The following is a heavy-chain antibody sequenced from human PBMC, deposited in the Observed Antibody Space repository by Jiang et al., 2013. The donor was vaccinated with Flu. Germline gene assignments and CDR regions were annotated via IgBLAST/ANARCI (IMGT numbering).Heavy chain of an antibody. CDR1: GFSLSTSGMC. CDR3: ARILTVTRHYYGMDV. Sequence: KPTQTLTLTCTFSGFSLSTSGMCVSWIRQPPGKALEWLARIDWDDDKYYSTSLKTRLTISQDTSKNQVVLTMTNMDPVDTATYYCARILTVTRHYYGMDVWGQGTTVTVSS. V-gene: IGHV2-70*11. D-gene: IGHD4-11*01. CDR2: IDWDDDK. J-gene: IGHJ6*02.